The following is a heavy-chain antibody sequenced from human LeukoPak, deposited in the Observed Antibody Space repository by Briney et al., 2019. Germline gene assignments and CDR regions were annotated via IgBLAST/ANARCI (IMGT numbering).Heavy chain of an antibody. D-gene: IGHD3-3*01. J-gene: IGHJ4*02. CDR3: ARDWSWSGYYKGLAVDY. V-gene: IGHV3-66*02. Sequence: TGGSLRLSCAASGFTVSSNYMSWVRQAPGQGLEWVSVIYSGGSTYYADSVKGRFTISRDNSKNTLHLQMNSLRAEDTAVYYCARDWSWSGYYKGLAVDYWGQGTLVTVSS. CDR2: IYSGGST. CDR1: GFTVSSNY.